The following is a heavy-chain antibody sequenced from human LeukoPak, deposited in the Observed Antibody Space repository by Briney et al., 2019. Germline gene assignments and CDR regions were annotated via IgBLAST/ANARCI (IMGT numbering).Heavy chain of an antibody. CDR3: ARGVRIAVAGYIDY. CDR1: GFSFDDYG. CDR2: INWNGGST. V-gene: IGHV3-20*04. D-gene: IGHD6-19*01. J-gene: IGHJ4*02. Sequence: PGGSLRLSCAASGFSFDDYGMSWVRQAPGKGLEWVSGINWNGGSTGHADSVKGRFTISRDNSKNTLYLQMNSLRAEDTAVYYCARGVRIAVAGYIDYWGQGTLVTVSS.